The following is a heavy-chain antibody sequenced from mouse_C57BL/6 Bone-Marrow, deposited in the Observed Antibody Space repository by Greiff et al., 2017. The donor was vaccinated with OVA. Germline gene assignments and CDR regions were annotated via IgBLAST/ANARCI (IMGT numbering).Heavy chain of an antibody. J-gene: IGHJ2*01. CDR3: ARAYLYYFDY. V-gene: IGHV1-64*01. Sequence: QVQLQQPGAELVKPGASVKLSCKASGYTFTSYWMHWVKQRPGQGLEWIGLIHPNSGSTNYNEKFKSKATLTVDKSSSTAYMQLSSLTSEDSAVYYCARAYLYYFDYWGQGTTLTVSS. D-gene: IGHD5-5*01. CDR2: IHPNSGST. CDR1: GYTFTSYW.